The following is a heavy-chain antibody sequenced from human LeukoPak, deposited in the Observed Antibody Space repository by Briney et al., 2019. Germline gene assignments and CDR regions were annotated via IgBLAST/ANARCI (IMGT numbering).Heavy chain of an antibody. Sequence: SETLSLTCTLSCGFISISSYYWGWIRQPPWKGLEWIGSMYYSGSTYYTRSLKRRVTISVDRSKNQFSLKLSAVTAADTAVYYCSRPYSSGWYGIDYWGQGTLVTVSS. J-gene: IGHJ4*02. CDR2: MYYSGST. CDR3: SRPYSSGWYGIDY. V-gene: IGHV4-39*01. D-gene: IGHD6-19*01. CDR1: CGFISISSYY.